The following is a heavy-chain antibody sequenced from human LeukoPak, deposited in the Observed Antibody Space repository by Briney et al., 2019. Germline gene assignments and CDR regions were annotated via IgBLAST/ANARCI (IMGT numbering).Heavy chain of an antibody. V-gene: IGHV3-15*01. D-gene: IGHD2-2*01. J-gene: IGHJ4*02. CDR2: IKSKTDGGTT. CDR3: TTPTDIVVVPADDAFDI. CDR1: GFTFSNAW. Sequence: GGSLRLSCAASGFTFSNAWMSWVRQAPGKGLEWVGRIKSKTDGGTTDYAAPVKGRFTISRDDSKNTLYLQMNSLKTEDTAVYYCTTPTDIVVVPADDAFDIWGQGTLVTVSS.